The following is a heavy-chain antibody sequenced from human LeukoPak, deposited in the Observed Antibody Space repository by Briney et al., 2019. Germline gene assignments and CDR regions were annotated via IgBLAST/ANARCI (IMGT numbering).Heavy chain of an antibody. V-gene: IGHV3-23*01. CDR2: ISGSGGST. CDR1: GFTFSSYS. J-gene: IGHJ2*01. Sequence: GGSLRLSCAASGFTFSSYSMNWVRQAPGKGLEWVSAISGSGGSTYYADSVKGRFTIFRDNSKNTLYLQMNSLGAEDTAVYYCARGPPWYFDLWGRGTLVTVSS. CDR3: ARGPPWYFDL.